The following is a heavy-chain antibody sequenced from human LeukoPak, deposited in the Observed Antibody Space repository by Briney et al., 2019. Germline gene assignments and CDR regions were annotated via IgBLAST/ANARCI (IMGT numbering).Heavy chain of an antibody. CDR2: IYYSGST. Sequence: SETLSLTCTVSGGSISSSSYYWSWIRQPPGKGLEWLGYIYYSGSTNYNPSPKSRVTISVDTSKNRFSLKLSSVTAADTAMYYCARHGGGGETYPRVFDYWGRGNLVTVSS. V-gene: IGHV4-61*05. D-gene: IGHD3-10*01. J-gene: IGHJ4*02. CDR3: ARHGGGGETYPRVFDY. CDR1: GGSISSSSYY.